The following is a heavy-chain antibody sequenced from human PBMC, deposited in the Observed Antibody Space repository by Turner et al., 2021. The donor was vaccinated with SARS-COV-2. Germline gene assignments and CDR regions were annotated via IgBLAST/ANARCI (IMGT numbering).Heavy chain of an antibody. V-gene: IGHV1-69*10. CDR1: GGTFSSYA. Sequence: QVQLVQSGAEVKKPGSSVKVSCKASGGTFSSYAISWVRQAPGQGLEWMGGILPILGIANDAQKFQGRVTITADKSPSTAYRELSSLRSEDTAVYYCARDDNWNYGWFDPWGQGTLVTVSS. CDR3: ARDDNWNYGWFDP. J-gene: IGHJ5*02. D-gene: IGHD1-7*01. CDR2: ILPILGIA.